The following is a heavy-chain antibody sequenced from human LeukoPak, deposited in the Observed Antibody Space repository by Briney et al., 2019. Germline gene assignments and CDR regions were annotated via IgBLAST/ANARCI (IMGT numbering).Heavy chain of an antibody. D-gene: IGHD3-10*01. J-gene: IGHJ6*03. Sequence: GGSLRLSCAASEFSVGSNYMTWVRQAPGKGLEWVSLIYSGGSTYYADSVKGRFTISRDNSKNTLYLQMNSLRAEDTAVYYCASLAVWFGELEDYYYMDVWGKGTTVTVSS. V-gene: IGHV3-66*01. CDR3: ASLAVWFGELEDYYYMDV. CDR1: EFSVGSNY. CDR2: IYSGGST.